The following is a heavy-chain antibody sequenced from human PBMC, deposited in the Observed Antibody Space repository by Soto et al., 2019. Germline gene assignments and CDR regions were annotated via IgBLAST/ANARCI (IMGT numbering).Heavy chain of an antibody. CDR3: AKDGVGYCSSTSCYRFAP. Sequence: GGSLRLSCAASGFTFSSYAMSWVRQAPGKGLEWVSAISGSGASTYYADSVKGRFTISRDNSKNTLYLQMNSLRAEDTAVYYCAKDGVGYCSSTSCYRFAPWGQGTLVTVSS. CDR1: GFTFSSYA. J-gene: IGHJ5*02. V-gene: IGHV3-23*01. CDR2: ISGSGAST. D-gene: IGHD2-2*01.